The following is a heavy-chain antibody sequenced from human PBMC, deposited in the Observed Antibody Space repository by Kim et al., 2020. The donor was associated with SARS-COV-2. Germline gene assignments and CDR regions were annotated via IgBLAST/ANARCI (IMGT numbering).Heavy chain of an antibody. Sequence: LKSRVTISVDTSKNQFSLKLSSVTAADTAVYYCAGGGGIKYYYDSSGYDYWGQGTLVTVSS. CDR3: AGGGGIKYYYDSSGYDY. J-gene: IGHJ4*02. V-gene: IGHV4-34*01. D-gene: IGHD3-22*01.